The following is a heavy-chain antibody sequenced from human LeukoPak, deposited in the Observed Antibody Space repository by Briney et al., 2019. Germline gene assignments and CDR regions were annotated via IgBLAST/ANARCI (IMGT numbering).Heavy chain of an antibody. D-gene: IGHD2-15*01. CDR2: INPNSGGT. V-gene: IGHV1-2*02. J-gene: IGHJ3*02. Sequence: ASVKVSCKASGYTFTGYYMHWVRQAPGQGLEWMGWINPNSGGTNYAQKFQGRVTMTRDTSISTAYMELSRLGSDDTAVYYCARRPPPPYCSGGSCYSVGAFDIWGQGTMVTVSS. CDR1: GYTFTGYY. CDR3: ARRPPPPYCSGGSCYSVGAFDI.